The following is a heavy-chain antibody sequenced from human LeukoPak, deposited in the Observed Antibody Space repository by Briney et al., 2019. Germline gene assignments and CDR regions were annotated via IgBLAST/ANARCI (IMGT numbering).Heavy chain of an antibody. CDR3: ARGGNQEYSSSWYSGY. D-gene: IGHD6-13*01. CDR1: GYTFTSYY. Sequence: ASVKVSCKASGYTFTSYYMHWVRQPPGQGLEWMGIINPSGGSTSYAQKFQGRVTMTRDTSTSTVYMELSSLRSEDTAVYYCARGGNQEYSSSWYSGYWGQGTLVTVSS. V-gene: IGHV1-46*01. CDR2: INPSGGST. J-gene: IGHJ4*02.